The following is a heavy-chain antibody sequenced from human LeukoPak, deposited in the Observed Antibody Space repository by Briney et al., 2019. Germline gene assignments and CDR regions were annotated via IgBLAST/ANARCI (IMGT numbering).Heavy chain of an antibody. CDR2: INHSGST. D-gene: IGHD5-18*01. V-gene: IGHV4-34*01. CDR1: GGSFSGYY. J-gene: IGHJ6*03. CDR3: ARGHSRIQLWLLFSPSYYMDV. Sequence: SETLSLTCAVYGGSFSGYYWSWIRQPPGKGLEWIGEINHSGSTNYNPSLKSRVTISVDTSKNQFSLKLSSVTAADTAVYYCARGHSRIQLWLLFSPSYYMDVWGKGTTVTVSS.